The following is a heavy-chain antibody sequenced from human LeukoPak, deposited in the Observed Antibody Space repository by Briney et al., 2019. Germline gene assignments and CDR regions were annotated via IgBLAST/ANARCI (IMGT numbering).Heavy chain of an antibody. Sequence: GESLKISFKTSGYSFSSYWIGWVRQMPGKGQEWVGIIYPGDSKTRYSPSFQGQVTISVDKSISTAYLQWSSLKASDTAMYYCARPQYGACDYWGQGTLVTVSS. V-gene: IGHV5-51*01. CDR2: IYPGDSKT. CDR3: ARPQYGACDY. D-gene: IGHD4-17*01. J-gene: IGHJ4*02. CDR1: GYSFSSYW.